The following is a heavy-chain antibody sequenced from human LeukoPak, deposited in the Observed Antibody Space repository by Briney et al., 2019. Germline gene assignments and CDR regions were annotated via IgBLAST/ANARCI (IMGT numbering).Heavy chain of an antibody. D-gene: IGHD6-13*01. Sequence: GGSLRLSCAASGFTSSSYAMHWVRQAPGKGLEWVAIISYDGSNKYYADSVKGRFTISRDNSKNTLYLQMNSLRAEDTAVYYCARERAAAGFFGFDYWGQGTLVTVSS. CDR1: GFTSSSYA. J-gene: IGHJ4*02. CDR3: ARERAAAGFFGFDY. CDR2: ISYDGSNK. V-gene: IGHV3-30-3*01.